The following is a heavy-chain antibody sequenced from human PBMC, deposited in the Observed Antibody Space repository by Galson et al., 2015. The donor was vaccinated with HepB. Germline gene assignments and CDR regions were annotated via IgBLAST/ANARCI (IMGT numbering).Heavy chain of an antibody. Sequence: SLRLSCAVSGFTFSSYDMHWVRQAPGKGLEWVAIISYDGSNKYYADSVKGRFSISRDNSKSTLYLQMNSLRTEDMAVYYCAKAPFGGDLDYWGQGTLVTVSS. CDR1: GFTFSSYD. J-gene: IGHJ4*02. CDR3: AKAPFGGDLDY. D-gene: IGHD4-17*01. V-gene: IGHV3-30*18. CDR2: ISYDGSNK.